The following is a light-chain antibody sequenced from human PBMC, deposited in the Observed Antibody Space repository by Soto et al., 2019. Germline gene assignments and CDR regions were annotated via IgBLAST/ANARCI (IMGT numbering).Light chain of an antibody. Sequence: EVVLTQSPATLSLAPGERATLSCRASQFLSSYLAWYQQKPGKPPRLLIYDTSNRATGIPARFSGSRSGTDITLTISSLEPEDFGVYFCHQRNKFGQGTRLEIK. J-gene: IGKJ5*01. CDR2: DTS. V-gene: IGKV3-11*01. CDR1: QFLSSY. CDR3: HQRNK.